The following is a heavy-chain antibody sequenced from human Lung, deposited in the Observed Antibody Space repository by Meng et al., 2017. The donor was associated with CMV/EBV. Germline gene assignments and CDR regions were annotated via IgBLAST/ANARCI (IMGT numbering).Heavy chain of an antibody. V-gene: IGHV4-4*03. CDR2: IPHRGSS. D-gene: IGHD3-10*01. J-gene: IGHJ1*01. CDR3: LRRSGGSV. Sequence: QLRVSGPALVKPPETPSLTCAVSGDSNTNHNWWAWVRQPPGKGLEWIGEIPHRGSSAYNPSLKSRVSMSIDKSKNQFSLKLTSVTAADTAVYHCLRRSGGSVWGQGTLVTVSS. CDR1: GDSNTNHNW.